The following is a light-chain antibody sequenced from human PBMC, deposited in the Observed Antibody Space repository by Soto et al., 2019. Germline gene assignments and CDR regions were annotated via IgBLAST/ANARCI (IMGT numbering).Light chain of an antibody. V-gene: IGKV3-15*01. CDR1: QSVGSN. CDR3: QQYNNWS. J-gene: IGKJ5*01. Sequence: EMVMTQSPDTLSVSPGERATLSCRASQSVGSNLAWYQQKPGQAPRLLIYAASTRATGIPARFSGSGSGTEFTLAISSLQSEDLAVYYCQQYNNWSFGQGTRLEIK. CDR2: AAS.